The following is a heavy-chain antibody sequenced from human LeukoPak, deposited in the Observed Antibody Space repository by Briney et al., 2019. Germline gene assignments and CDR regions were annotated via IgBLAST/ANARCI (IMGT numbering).Heavy chain of an antibody. V-gene: IGHV3-23*01. CDR2: ISGSGGRT. CDR3: AKKTHYCDISGYYDY. CDR1: GFTFSSFA. Sequence: GGSLRLSCADSGFTFSSFAMSWVRQAPGKGLEWVSAISGSGGRTYSADSVKGRFTISRDNSRNTLYLQMNSLRAEDMAVYYCAKKTHYCDISGYYDYWGQGTLVTVSS. D-gene: IGHD3-22*01. J-gene: IGHJ4*02.